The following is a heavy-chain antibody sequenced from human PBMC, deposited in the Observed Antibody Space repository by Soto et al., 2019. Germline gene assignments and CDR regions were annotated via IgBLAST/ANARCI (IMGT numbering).Heavy chain of an antibody. J-gene: IGHJ5*02. D-gene: IGHD2-2*02. CDR1: GGTFSSYT. CDR3: ARDRRCSSTSCYINWFDP. CDR2: IIPILGIA. V-gene: IGHV1-69*08. Sequence: QVQLVQSGAEVKKPGSSVKVSCKASGGTFSSYTISWVRQAPGQGLEWMGRIIPILGIANYAQKFQGRVTITADKSTSTAYMELSSLRSEDTAVYYCARDRRCSSTSCYINWFDPWGRGTLVTVSS.